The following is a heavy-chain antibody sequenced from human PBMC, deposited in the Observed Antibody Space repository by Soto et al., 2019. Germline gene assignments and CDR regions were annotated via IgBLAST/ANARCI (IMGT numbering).Heavy chain of an antibody. CDR2: IYYSGST. J-gene: IGHJ6*02. D-gene: IGHD3-22*01. Sequence: SETLSLTCTVSGGSISSYYWSWIRQPPGKGLEWIGYIYYSGSTNYNPSLKSRVTISVDTSKNQFSLKLSSVTAADTAVYYCARGHPPYDSSGYLYYYGMDVWGQGTTVTVSS. V-gene: IGHV4-59*01. CDR1: GGSISSYY. CDR3: ARGHPPYDSSGYLYYYGMDV.